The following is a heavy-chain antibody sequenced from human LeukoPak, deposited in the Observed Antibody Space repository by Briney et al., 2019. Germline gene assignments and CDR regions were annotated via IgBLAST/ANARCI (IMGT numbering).Heavy chain of an antibody. CDR2: INHSGST. CDR3: ARGGGTGWYIDY. J-gene: IGHJ4*02. Sequence: SETLSLTCAVYGGSFTDFYWSWIRPPPGKGLEWIGEINHSGSTNYNPSLKSRLTISVDTSKNQLSLMLSTVAAADTAVYYCARGGGTGWYIDYWGPGTLVTVSS. CDR1: GGSFTDFY. D-gene: IGHD6-19*01. V-gene: IGHV4-34*01.